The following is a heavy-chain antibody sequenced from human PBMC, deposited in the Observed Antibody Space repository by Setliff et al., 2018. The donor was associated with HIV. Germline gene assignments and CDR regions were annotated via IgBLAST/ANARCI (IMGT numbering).Heavy chain of an antibody. V-gene: IGHV4-34*01. CDR1: GGSPSDYY. D-gene: IGHD1-26*01. CDR2: INHSGST. J-gene: IGHJ5*02. CDR3: ARGSLGVGRRRPFDP. Sequence: PSETLSLTCAVYGGSPSDYYWTWIRQPPGKGLEWIGEINHSGSTNYKESLKSRVTMSVETSNNHFSLNLNSVTAADTAVYYCARGSLGVGRRRPFDPWGQGTLVTAPQ.